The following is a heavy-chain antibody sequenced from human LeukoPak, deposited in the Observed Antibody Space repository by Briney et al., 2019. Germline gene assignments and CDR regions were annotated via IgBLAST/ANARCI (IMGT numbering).Heavy chain of an antibody. CDR2: VYSGGSS. J-gene: IGHJ4*02. Sequence: GGSLRLSCAASGFTFEDYAMHWVRQTPGKGLECVSVVYSGGSSYYGDSVEGRFTISRDNSKNTLYLHMNSLRAEDTAVYYCAGCRWNYHYFEHWGQGTLVTVSS. CDR3: AGCRWNYHYFEH. V-gene: IGHV3-66*01. CDR1: GFTFEDYA. D-gene: IGHD1-7*01.